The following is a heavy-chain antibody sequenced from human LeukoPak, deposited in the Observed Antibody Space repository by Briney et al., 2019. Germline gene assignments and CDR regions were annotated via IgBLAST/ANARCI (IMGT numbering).Heavy chain of an antibody. Sequence: SETLSLTCTVSGGSISSSSYYWGWIRQPPGKGLEWIGSIYYSGTTYYNPSLKSRVTISVDTSKNQFSLKLSSVTAADTAVYYCARVDPTGTYYYYMDVWGKGTTVAVSS. CDR3: ARVDPTGTYYYYMDV. CDR2: IYYSGTT. CDR1: GGSISSSSYY. D-gene: IGHD1-1*01. J-gene: IGHJ6*03. V-gene: IGHV4-39*07.